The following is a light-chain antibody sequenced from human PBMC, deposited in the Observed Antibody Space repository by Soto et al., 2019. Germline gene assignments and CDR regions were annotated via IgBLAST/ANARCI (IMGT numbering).Light chain of an antibody. V-gene: IGKV2-28*01. CDR3: KQGIQFLT. CDR1: QTLLHNNGSNF. CDR2: LGS. Sequence: DIVMTQSPLSLPVTPGEPASISCRSSQTLLHNNGSNFLDWYLQKPGQSLQLLIYLGSNRASGVPDRFSGSGSATYFTLKISRVEAEDVVVYYHKQGIQFLTFGQGTKLEIK. J-gene: IGKJ2*01.